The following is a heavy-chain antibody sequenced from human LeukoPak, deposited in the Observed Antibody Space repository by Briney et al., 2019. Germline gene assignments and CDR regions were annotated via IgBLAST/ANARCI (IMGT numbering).Heavy chain of an antibody. J-gene: IGHJ4*02. V-gene: IGHV3-23*01. D-gene: IGHD1-26*01. CDR2: ICGSGDNT. CDR1: GFTFSSYA. CDR3: SKGPIVRCDY. Sequence: GGTLRLSCVVSGFTFSSYAMSWVRQAPGKGLEWVSGICGSGDNTYYADPVKGRFTIFRDNSNNSLYLQMNSLRAEGTAVYYCSKGPIVRCDYWGQGTLVTVSS.